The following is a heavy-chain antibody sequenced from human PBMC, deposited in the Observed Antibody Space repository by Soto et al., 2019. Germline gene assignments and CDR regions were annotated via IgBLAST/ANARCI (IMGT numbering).Heavy chain of an antibody. CDR2: IYYSGST. Sequence: SETLSLTCTVSGGSISSYYWSWIRQPPGKGLEWIGYIYYSGSTNYNPSLKSRVTISVDTSKNQFSLKLSSVTAADTAGYYCARTEKKRNATQNYDYIWGSYRPDYFDCWGQGTLVTVSS. CDR1: GGSISSYY. V-gene: IGHV4-59*08. D-gene: IGHD3-16*02. J-gene: IGHJ4*02. CDR3: ARTEKKRNATQNYDYIWGSYRPDYFDC.